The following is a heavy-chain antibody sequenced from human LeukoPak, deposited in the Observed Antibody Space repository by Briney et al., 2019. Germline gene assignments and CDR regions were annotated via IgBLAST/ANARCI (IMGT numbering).Heavy chain of an antibody. CDR1: GFTFSSYE. CDR2: ISSSGSTI. CDR3: ARDEGTEWELPNLDY. V-gene: IGHV3-48*03. Sequence: GGSLRLSCAASGFTFSSYEMNWVRQAPGEGLEWVSYISSSGSTIYYADSVKGRFTISRDNAKNSLYLQMNSLRAEDTAVYYCARDEGTEWELPNLDYWGQGTLVTVSS. D-gene: IGHD1-26*01. J-gene: IGHJ4*02.